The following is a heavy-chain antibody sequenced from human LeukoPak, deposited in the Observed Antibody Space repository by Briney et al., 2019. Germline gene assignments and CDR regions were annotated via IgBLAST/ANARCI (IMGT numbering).Heavy chain of an antibody. CDR2: IYYSGST. CDR3: ARDSPHSYGGDGAFDI. CDR1: GGSISSYY. V-gene: IGHV4-59*01. Sequence: SSKTLSLTCTVSGGSISSYYWSWIRQPPGKGLEWIGYIYYSGSTNYNPSLKSRVTISVHTSKNQFSLKLSSVTAADTAVYYCARDSPHSYGGDGAFDIWGQGTMVTVSS. D-gene: IGHD5-18*01. J-gene: IGHJ3*02.